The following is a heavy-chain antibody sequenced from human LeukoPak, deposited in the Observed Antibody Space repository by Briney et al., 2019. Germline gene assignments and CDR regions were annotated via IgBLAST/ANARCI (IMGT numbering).Heavy chain of an antibody. V-gene: IGHV4-38-2*02. Sequence: SETLSLTCTVSGYSISSGYYWGWIRQPPGKGLEWIGSIYHSGSTYYNPSLKSRVTISVDTSKNQFSLKLSSVTAADTAVYYCARGNYYYDSSGYYPPFDYWGQGTLVTVSS. J-gene: IGHJ4*02. CDR2: IYHSGST. D-gene: IGHD3-22*01. CDR1: GYSISSGYY. CDR3: ARGNYYYDSSGYYPPFDY.